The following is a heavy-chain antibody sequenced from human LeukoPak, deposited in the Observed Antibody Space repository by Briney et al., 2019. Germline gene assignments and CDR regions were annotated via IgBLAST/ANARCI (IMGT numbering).Heavy chain of an antibody. V-gene: IGHV4-34*01. CDR1: GGSFSGYY. Sequence: PSETLSLTRAVYGGSFSGYYWSWIRQPPGKGLEWIGEINHRGSTNYNPSLKSRVTISVDTSKNQFSLKLSSVTAADTAVYYCARAKTGYSSGWYAGSWFDPWGQGTLVTVSS. CDR2: INHRGST. D-gene: IGHD6-19*01. J-gene: IGHJ5*02. CDR3: ARAKTGYSSGWYAGSWFDP.